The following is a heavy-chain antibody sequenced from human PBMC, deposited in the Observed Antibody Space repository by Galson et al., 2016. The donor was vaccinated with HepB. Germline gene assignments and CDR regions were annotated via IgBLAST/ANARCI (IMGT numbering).Heavy chain of an antibody. CDR3: ARGHCTRTNCYWNFDH. CDR1: GYTFTNYY. V-gene: IGHV1-18*01. D-gene: IGHD2-2*01. Sequence: SVKVSCKVSGYTFTNYYISWVRQAPGQGLEWLGWIHTDNGDTNYAHIVQGRVTMTTDTSTTTAYMEPTSLRSDDTAVYYCARGHCTRTNCYWNFDHWGQGTLVTVSS. J-gene: IGHJ4*02. CDR2: IHTDNGDT.